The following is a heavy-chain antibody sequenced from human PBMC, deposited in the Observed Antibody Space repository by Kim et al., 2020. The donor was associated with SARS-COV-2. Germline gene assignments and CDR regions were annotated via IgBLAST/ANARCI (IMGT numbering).Heavy chain of an antibody. D-gene: IGHD3-3*01. CDR2: ISYDGSNK. CDR1: GFTFSSYA. V-gene: IGHV3-30*04. Sequence: GGSLRLSCAASGFTFSSYAMHWVRQAPGKGLEWVAVISYDGSNKYYADSVKGRFTISRDNSKNTLYLQMNSLRAEDTAVYYCARGDFWSGYYRGYGMDVWGQGTTVTVSS. CDR3: ARGDFWSGYYRGYGMDV. J-gene: IGHJ6*02.